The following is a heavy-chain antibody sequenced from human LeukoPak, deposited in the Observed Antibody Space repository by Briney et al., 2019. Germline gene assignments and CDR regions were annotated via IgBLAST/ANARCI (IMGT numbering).Heavy chain of an antibody. V-gene: IGHV1-18*01. J-gene: IGHJ6*03. Sequence: ASVKVSCKASGYTFTSYGISWVRQAPGQGLEWMGWISAYNGNTNYAQKLQGRVTITRNTSISTAYMELSSLRSEDTAVYYCARAPLYYDILTGWVYYYYMDVWGKGTTVTVSS. D-gene: IGHD3-9*01. CDR1: GYTFTSYG. CDR2: ISAYNGNT. CDR3: ARAPLYYDILTGWVYYYYMDV.